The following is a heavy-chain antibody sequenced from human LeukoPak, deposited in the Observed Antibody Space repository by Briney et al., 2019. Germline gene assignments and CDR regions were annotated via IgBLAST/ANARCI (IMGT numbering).Heavy chain of an antibody. CDR2: IKQGGSEK. CDR3: ARDGDGYKSTPFDY. V-gene: IGHV3-7*01. J-gene: IGHJ4*02. CDR1: GSTFSSYW. Sequence: GGSLRLSCVASGSTFSSYWMSWVRQAPGKGLEWVANIKQGGSEKYYVESVKGRFSISRDNAKNSLFLQMNTLRVDDTAIYYCARDGDGYKSTPFDYWGQGTLVTVSS. D-gene: IGHD5-24*01.